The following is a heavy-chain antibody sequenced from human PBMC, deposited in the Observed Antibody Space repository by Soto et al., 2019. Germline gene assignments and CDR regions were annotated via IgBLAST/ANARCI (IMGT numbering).Heavy chain of an antibody. J-gene: IGHJ3*02. CDR2: IYYNGDT. D-gene: IGHD2-15*01. CDR1: GGSISSNSHY. V-gene: IGHV4-39*01. CDR3: ARHQSIVVVTAARAFEI. Sequence: TSETLSLTCSVSGGSISSNSHYWVWIRQPPGKGLEWIGSIYYNGDTYYNPSLKSRVTISVDTSKNQFSVKLNSVTAADTAVYYCARHQSIVVVTAARAFEIWGQGTMVTVSS.